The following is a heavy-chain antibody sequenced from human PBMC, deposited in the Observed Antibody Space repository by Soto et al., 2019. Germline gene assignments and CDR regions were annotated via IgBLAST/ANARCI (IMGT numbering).Heavy chain of an antibody. CDR3: AINKDSSGYYYYGMDV. V-gene: IGHV5-51*01. D-gene: IGHD6-19*01. Sequence: GESLKISCKGSGYSFTSYWIGWVRQMPGKGLEWMGIIYPGDSDARYSPSFQGQVTISADKSISTAYLQWSSLKASDTAMYYCAINKDSSGYYYYGMDVWGQGTTVTVSS. CDR2: IYPGDSDA. CDR1: GYSFTSYW. J-gene: IGHJ6*02.